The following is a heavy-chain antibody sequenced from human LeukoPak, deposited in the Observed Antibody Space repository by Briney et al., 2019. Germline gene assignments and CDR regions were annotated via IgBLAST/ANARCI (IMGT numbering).Heavy chain of an antibody. CDR2: IYYSGST. D-gene: IGHD2-15*01. J-gene: IGHJ4*02. CDR3: ARVSRVDEYYFDY. Sequence: PSETLSLTCTVSGGSTSSYYWSWIRQPPGKGLEWIGYIYYSGSTNYNPSLKSRVTISVDTSKNQFSLKLSSVTAADTAVYYCARVSRVDEYYFDYWGQGTLVTVSS. V-gene: IGHV4-59*01. CDR1: GGSTSSYY.